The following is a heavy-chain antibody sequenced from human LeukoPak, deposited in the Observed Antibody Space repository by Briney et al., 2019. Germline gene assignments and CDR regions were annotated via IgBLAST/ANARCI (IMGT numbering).Heavy chain of an antibody. J-gene: IGHJ5*02. D-gene: IGHD6-19*01. Sequence: SETLFLTCTVSGGSITNYYWTWIRQPPGKGLEWIGYIHYSGSTNYNPSLKSRVTISVDTSKNQFSLKLSSVTAADTAVYYCARGVAVKLWFDPWGQGTLVTVSS. CDR3: ARGVAVKLWFDP. CDR1: GGSITNYY. V-gene: IGHV4-59*01. CDR2: IHYSGST.